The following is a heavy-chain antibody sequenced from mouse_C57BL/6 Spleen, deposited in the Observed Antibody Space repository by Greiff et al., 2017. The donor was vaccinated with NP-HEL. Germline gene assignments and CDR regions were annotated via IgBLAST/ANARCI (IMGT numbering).Heavy chain of an antibody. CDR2: IYPGDGDT. CDR1: GYAFSSSW. V-gene: IGHV1-82*01. CDR3: ARRVTWTYYFDY. Sequence: VQLQQSGPELVKPGASVKISCKASGYAFSSSWMNWVKQRPGKGLEWIGRIYPGDGDTNYNGKFKGKATLTADKSSSTAYMQLSSLTSEDSAVYFCARRVTWTYYFDYWGQGTTLTVSS. J-gene: IGHJ2*01. D-gene: IGHD4-1*01.